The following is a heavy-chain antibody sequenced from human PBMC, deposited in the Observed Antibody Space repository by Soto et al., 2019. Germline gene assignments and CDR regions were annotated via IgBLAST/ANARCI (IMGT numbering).Heavy chain of an antibody. D-gene: IGHD3-10*01. J-gene: IGHJ6*02. CDR3: ARPGRLGSGRYYYYGIDV. CDR1: GYSFTSYW. Sequence: HGESLKISCKGSGYSFTSYWIGWVRQMPGKGLEWMGIIYPGDSDTRYRPSFQGQVTISADKSISTAYLQWSSLKASDTAMYYCARPGRLGSGRYYYYGIDVWGQGTTGTVSS. CDR2: IYPGDSDT. V-gene: IGHV5-51*01.